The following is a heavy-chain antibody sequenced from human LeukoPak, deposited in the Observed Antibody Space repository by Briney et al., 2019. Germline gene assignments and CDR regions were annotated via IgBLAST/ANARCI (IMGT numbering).Heavy chain of an antibody. CDR2: FYYGGSP. CDR3: ARVNDCSGSSCFSRWFDP. J-gene: IGHJ5*02. Sequence: TSETLSLTCTVSGASISNSDFYWGWIRQPPGKGLEWIGTFYYGGSPLYNASLTSRVSMSVETSKNQFSLRLSSVTAADTAVYYCARVNDCSGSSCFSRWFDPWGQGTLITVSS. CDR1: GASISNSDFY. D-gene: IGHD2-15*01. V-gene: IGHV4-39*07.